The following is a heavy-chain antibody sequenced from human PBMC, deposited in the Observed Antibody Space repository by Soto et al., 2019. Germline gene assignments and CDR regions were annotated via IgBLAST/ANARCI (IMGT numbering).Heavy chain of an antibody. CDR3: ARDAPPPELRFLEWHNYDYNGMDV. D-gene: IGHD3-3*01. V-gene: IGHV1-18*01. CDR2: ISCYNGKT. J-gene: IGHJ6*02. CDR1: GYSFTAYG. Sequence: QVQVVQSGAEVKETGASVRVSCKTSGYSFTAYGISWVRQAPGQGLEWMGWISCYNGKTKYAQKVRGRVTMTTDTSTSTAYMEVRSLRSDVTAMYYCARDAPPPELRFLEWHNYDYNGMDVWGQGTTVTVSS.